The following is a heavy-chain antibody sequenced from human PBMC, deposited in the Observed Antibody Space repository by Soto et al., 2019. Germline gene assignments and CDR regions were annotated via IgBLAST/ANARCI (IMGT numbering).Heavy chain of an antibody. V-gene: IGHV2-5*02. CDR2: IYWDDDK. CDR1: GFSLSTSGVG. J-gene: IGHJ3*02. D-gene: IGHD3-9*01. CDR3: AHSRTYYDILTTPYDAFDI. Sequence: QITLKESGPTLVKPTQTLTLTCTFSGFSLSTSGVGVGWIRQPPGKALVWLALIYWDDDKRYSPSLKSRLTITKDTSKNQVVLTMTNMDPVDTATYYCAHSRTYYDILTTPYDAFDIWGQGTMVTVSS.